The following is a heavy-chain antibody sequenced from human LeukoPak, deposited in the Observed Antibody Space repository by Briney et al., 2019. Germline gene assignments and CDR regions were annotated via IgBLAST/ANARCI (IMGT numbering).Heavy chain of an antibody. CDR3: ARGAHYHDSSEGFDY. CDR1: GCTFTGYY. D-gene: IGHD3-22*01. J-gene: IGHJ4*02. V-gene: IGHV1-2*02. Sequence: ASVKDSCKASGCTFTGYYMHWVRQAPGQGLEWMGWINPNSGGTNYAQKFQGRVTMTRETSISTAYMELSRLKSANAAVYYCARGAHYHDSSEGFDYWGQGTLVTVSS. CDR2: INPNSGGT.